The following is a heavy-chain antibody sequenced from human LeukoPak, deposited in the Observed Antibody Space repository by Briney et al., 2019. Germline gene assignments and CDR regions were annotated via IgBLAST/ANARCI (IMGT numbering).Heavy chain of an antibody. D-gene: IGHD3-22*01. CDR2: IYYSGST. V-gene: IGHV4-31*03. CDR3: ASTPYYDSSGYPDV. Sequence: SETLSLTCTVSGGSISSGGYYWSWIRQHPGKGLEWIGYIYYSGSTYYNPSLKSRVTISVDTSKNQFSLKLNSVTAADTAVYYCASTPYYDSSGYPDVWGQGTTVTVSS. J-gene: IGHJ6*02. CDR1: GGSISSGGYY.